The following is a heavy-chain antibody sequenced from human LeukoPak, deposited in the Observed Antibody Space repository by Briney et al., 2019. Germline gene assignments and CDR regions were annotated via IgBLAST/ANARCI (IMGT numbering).Heavy chain of an antibody. V-gene: IGHV3-23*01. CDR2: ISGGGGST. J-gene: IGHJ6*03. CDR3: AKSSVYGDYNPYYYYYYMDV. Sequence: GGSLRLSCAASGFTFSSYAMTWVRQAPGKGLAWVSAISGGGGSTDYADSVKGRFTISRDNSKNTLYLQMKSLRAEDTAVYYCAKSSVYGDYNPYYYYYYMDVWGKGTTVTVSS. CDR1: GFTFSSYA. D-gene: IGHD4-17*01.